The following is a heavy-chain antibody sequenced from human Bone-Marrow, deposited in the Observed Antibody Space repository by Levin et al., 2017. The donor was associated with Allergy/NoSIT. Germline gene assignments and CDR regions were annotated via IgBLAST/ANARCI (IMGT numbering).Heavy chain of an antibody. CDR2: ISYDGSNK. CDR1: GFTFSSYG. CDR3: AKDRGYGPFDY. Sequence: GESLKISCAASGFTFSSYGMHWVRQAPGKGLEWVAVISYDGSNKYYADSVKGRFTISRDNSKNTLYLQMNSLRAEDTAVYYCAKDRGYGPFDYWGQGTLVTVSS. D-gene: IGHD5-18*01. V-gene: IGHV3-30*18. J-gene: IGHJ4*02.